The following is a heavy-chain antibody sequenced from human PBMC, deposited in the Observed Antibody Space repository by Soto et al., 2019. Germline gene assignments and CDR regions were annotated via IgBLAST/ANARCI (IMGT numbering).Heavy chain of an antibody. D-gene: IGHD2-2*01. CDR1: GFTFSNAW. CDR2: IKSKTDGGTT. J-gene: IGHJ3*02. V-gene: IGHV3-15*01. CDR3: TTDPAPDIVVVPAAPGEPDAFDI. Sequence: EVQLVESGGGLVKPGGSLRLSCAASGFTFSNAWMSWVRQAPGKGLEWVGRIKSKTDGGTTDYAAPVKGRFTISRDDSKNTLYLQMNSLKTEDTAVYYCTTDPAPDIVVVPAAPGEPDAFDIWGQGTMVTVSS.